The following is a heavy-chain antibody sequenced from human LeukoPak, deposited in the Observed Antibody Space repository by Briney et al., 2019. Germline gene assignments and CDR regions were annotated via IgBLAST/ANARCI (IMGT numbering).Heavy chain of an antibody. Sequence: SETLSLTCTVSAYSISSGYYWGWIRQPPGKGLEWIGSIYHSGSTYYNPSLKSRVTISVDTSKNQFSLKLSSVTAADTAVYYCARVGDGYSGYDRTIDYWGQGTLVTVSS. J-gene: IGHJ4*02. V-gene: IGHV4-38-2*02. CDR2: IYHSGST. CDR3: ARVGDGYSGYDRTIDY. CDR1: AYSISSGYY. D-gene: IGHD5-12*01.